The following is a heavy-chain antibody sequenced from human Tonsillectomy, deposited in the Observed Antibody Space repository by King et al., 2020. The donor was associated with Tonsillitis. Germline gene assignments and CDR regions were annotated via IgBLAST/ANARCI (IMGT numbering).Heavy chain of an antibody. CDR1: GFTFDSYG. D-gene: IGHD6-19*01. V-gene: IGHV3-33*01. Sequence: VQLVESGGGVVQPGRSLRLSCAASGFTFDSYGMHWVRQAPGKGLEWVALIWYDGSNEYYADSVKGRFTISRDNSKNTLYLQMSSLRDEDTAVYYCAREEGSGEFDYWGQGTLVTVSS. J-gene: IGHJ4*02. CDR3: AREEGSGEFDY. CDR2: IWYDGSNE.